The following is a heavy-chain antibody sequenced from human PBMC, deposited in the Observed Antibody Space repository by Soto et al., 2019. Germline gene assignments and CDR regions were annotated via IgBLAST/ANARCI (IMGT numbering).Heavy chain of an antibody. CDR2: IKQDGSEK. Sequence: LRLSCAASGFTFSSYWMTWVRQAPGKGLEWVANIKQDGSEKYYVDSVKGRFTISRDYAKNSLYLQMNSLRAEDSAVYYCAREYAFLEWLLKENYYYYGMDVWGQGTTVTVSS. V-gene: IGHV3-7*01. D-gene: IGHD3-3*02. CDR1: GFTFSSYW. CDR3: AREYAFLEWLLKENYYYYGMDV. J-gene: IGHJ6*02.